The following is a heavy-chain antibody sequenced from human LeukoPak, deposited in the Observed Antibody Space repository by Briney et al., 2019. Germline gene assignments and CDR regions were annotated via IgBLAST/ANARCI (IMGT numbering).Heavy chain of an antibody. Sequence: ASVKVSCKASGYTFTSYGISWVRQAPGQGLEWMGWISAYNGNTNYAQKLQGRVTMTTDTSTSTAYMELRSLRSDDPAVYYCARDGAYCGGDCYPNYYYYYGMDVWGQGTTVTVSS. D-gene: IGHD2-21*02. CDR1: GYTFTSYG. V-gene: IGHV1-18*01. CDR3: ARDGAYCGGDCYPNYYYYYGMDV. CDR2: ISAYNGNT. J-gene: IGHJ6*02.